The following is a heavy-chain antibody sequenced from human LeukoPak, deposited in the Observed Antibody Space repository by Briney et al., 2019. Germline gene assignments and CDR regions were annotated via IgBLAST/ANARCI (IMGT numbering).Heavy chain of an antibody. V-gene: IGHV3-30*18. Sequence: PGGSLRLSCAASGFTFSSYGMHWVRQAPGKGLEWVAVISYDGSNKYYADSVKGRFTISRDNSKNTLYLQMNSLRAEDTAVYYCAKDANVLRYFDWLLPDCWGQGTLVTVSS. CDR1: GFTFSSYG. CDR3: AKDANVLRYFDWLLPDC. D-gene: IGHD3-9*01. J-gene: IGHJ4*02. CDR2: ISYDGSNK.